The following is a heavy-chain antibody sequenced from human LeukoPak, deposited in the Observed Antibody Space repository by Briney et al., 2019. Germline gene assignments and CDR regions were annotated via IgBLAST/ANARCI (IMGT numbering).Heavy chain of an antibody. V-gene: IGHV1-24*01. J-gene: IGHJ6*02. CDR3: ARVYPDYYDSSGYYTYYYGMDV. D-gene: IGHD3-22*01. Sequence: ASVKVSCKVSGYTLTELSMHWVRQAPGKGLEWMGGFDPEDGETIYAQKFQGRVTMTEDTSTDTAYMELSSLRSEDTAVYYCARVYPDYYDSSGYYTYYYGMDVWGQGTTVTVSS. CDR2: FDPEDGET. CDR1: GYTLTELS.